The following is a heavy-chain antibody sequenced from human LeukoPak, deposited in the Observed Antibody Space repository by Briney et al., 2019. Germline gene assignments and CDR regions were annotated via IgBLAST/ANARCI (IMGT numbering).Heavy chain of an antibody. CDR2: ISAFSTYV. D-gene: IGHD6-19*01. CDR3: ARASYWFESSGHPQHYYFDY. CDR1: GFKFSDYS. Sequence: PGGSLRLSCAASGFKFSDYSMNWVRQVPGKGLEWVASISAFSTYVYYPDSVKGRFTVSRDNARNSVYLQLDSLRDEDTALYFCARASYWFESSGHPQHYYFDYWGQGTLVTVSS. J-gene: IGHJ4*02. V-gene: IGHV3-21*01.